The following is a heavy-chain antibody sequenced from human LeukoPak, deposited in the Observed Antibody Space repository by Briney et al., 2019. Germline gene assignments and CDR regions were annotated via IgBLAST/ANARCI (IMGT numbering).Heavy chain of an antibody. V-gene: IGHV3-30-3*01. J-gene: IGHJ4*02. CDR1: GFTFSSYA. CDR2: ISYDGSNK. CDR3: AKDRYSSGLFFDY. D-gene: IGHD2-15*01. Sequence: SGGSLRLSCAASGFTFSSYAMHWVRQAPGKGLEWVAVISYDGSNKYYADSVKGRFTISRDNSKNTLSLQMNSLGAEDTAVYYCAKDRYSSGLFFDYWGQGTLVTVSS.